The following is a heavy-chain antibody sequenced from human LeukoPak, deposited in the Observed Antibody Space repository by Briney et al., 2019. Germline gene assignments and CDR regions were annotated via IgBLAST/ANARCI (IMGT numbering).Heavy chain of an antibody. D-gene: IGHD2-2*01. CDR3: ARSACSSTTCYHRRYNWFDP. Sequence: GSSVKVSCKASGGTFINYAISWVRQAPGQGLEWMGGIIPIFGTANYAQKFQGRVTITADESTSTAYMELGSLRSDDTAVYYCARSACSSTTCYHRRYNWFDPWGQGTLVTVSS. CDR2: IIPIFGTA. V-gene: IGHV1-69*01. J-gene: IGHJ5*02. CDR1: GGTFINYA.